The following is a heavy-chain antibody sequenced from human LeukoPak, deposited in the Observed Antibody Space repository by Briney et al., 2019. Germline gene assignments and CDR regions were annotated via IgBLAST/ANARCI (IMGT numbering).Heavy chain of an antibody. J-gene: IGHJ3*02. V-gene: IGHV4-31*03. Sequence: PSQTLSLTCTVSGGSINSGGYYWNWIRQHLGKGLEWIGYIYYSGSTYYNPSLKSRLTISVDTSRNQFSLKLSSVTAADTAVYYCARTVQNGRGGFDIWGQGTMVTISS. CDR3: ARTVQNGRGGFDI. CDR2: IYYSGST. D-gene: IGHD4-17*01. CDR1: GGSINSGGYY.